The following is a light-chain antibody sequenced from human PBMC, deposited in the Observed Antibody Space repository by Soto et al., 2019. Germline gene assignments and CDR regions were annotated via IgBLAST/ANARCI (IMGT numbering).Light chain of an antibody. V-gene: IGKV3-15*01. CDR2: AAS. CDR3: QQYSDWPRNT. CDR1: QSVYNN. Sequence: EIVLTQSPGTLSLSPGERATLSCRASQSVYNNLAWYQQKPGQAPRLLIYAASTRATGIPAKFSGSGSGTEFTLTISSLQSEDFAVYYCQQYSDWPRNTFGGGTKVDIK. J-gene: IGKJ4*01.